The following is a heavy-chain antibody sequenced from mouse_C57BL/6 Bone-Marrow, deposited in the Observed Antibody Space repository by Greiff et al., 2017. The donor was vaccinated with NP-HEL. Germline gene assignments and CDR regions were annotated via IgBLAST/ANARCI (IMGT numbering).Heavy chain of an antibody. Sequence: EVKLVESGEGLVKPGGSLKLSCAASGFTFSSYAMSWVRQTPEKRLEWVAYISSGGDYIYYADTVKGRFTISRDNARNTLYLQMSSLKSEDTAMYYCTRTIYGYDGAYWGQGTLVTVSA. CDR2: ISSGGDYI. D-gene: IGHD2-2*01. J-gene: IGHJ3*01. CDR3: TRTIYGYDGAY. V-gene: IGHV5-9-1*02. CDR1: GFTFSSYA.